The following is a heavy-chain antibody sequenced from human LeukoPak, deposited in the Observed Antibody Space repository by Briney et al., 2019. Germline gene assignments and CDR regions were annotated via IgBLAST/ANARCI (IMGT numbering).Heavy chain of an antibody. CDR3: ARDSDWSLDY. J-gene: IGHJ4*02. CDR2: INRDESQK. D-gene: IGHD3-9*01. V-gene: IGHV3-7*01. Sequence: GGPLRLSCEASGFTFSTYWMSWVRQAPGKGLEWVANINRDESQKYFVDSVKGRFAISRDNAKNSLFLQMNSLRAEDTAVYYCARDSDWSLDYWGQGTLVTVSS. CDR1: GFTFSTYW.